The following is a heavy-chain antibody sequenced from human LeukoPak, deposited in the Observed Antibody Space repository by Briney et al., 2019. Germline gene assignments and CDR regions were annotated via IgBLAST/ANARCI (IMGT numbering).Heavy chain of an antibody. CDR2: ISGSGGST. D-gene: IGHD6-13*01. CDR1: GFTFSSYA. V-gene: IGHV3-23*01. CDR3: AKDCGIAAANRWYYFDY. Sequence: GGSLRLSCAASGFTFSSYAMSWVRQAPGKGLEWVSAISGSGGSTYYADSVKGRFTISRDNSKNTLYLQMNSLRAEDTAVYYCAKDCGIAAANRWYYFDYWGQGTLVTVYS. J-gene: IGHJ4*02.